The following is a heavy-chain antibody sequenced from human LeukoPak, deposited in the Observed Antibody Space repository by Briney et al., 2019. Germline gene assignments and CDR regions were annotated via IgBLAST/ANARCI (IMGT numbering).Heavy chain of an antibody. D-gene: IGHD3-10*01. V-gene: IGHV1-2*02. CDR2: INTDSGGT. J-gene: IGHJ5*02. CDR1: GYSFNTYY. Sequence: ASVKVSCKASGYSFNTYYMNWVRQAPGQGLEWLGWINTDSGGTNYAQKFLGRVTMTRDKANSTAYLELSGLRSDDTAVYYCSRHVVTLVRGVDNRKEDWFDPWGQGTLVSVSS. CDR3: SRHVVTLVRGVDNRKEDWFDP.